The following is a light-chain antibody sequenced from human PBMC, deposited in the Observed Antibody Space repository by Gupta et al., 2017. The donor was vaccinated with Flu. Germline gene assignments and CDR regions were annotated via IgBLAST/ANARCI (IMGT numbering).Light chain of an antibody. Sequence: PSSLSASLGDRVTITCRASQSISTYLNWYQQRPGKAPKLLIYAAASLQSGVPSRFSGGGTGTDFTLIISNLQPEDFATYYCQQSYSVPLTFGQGTTVTI. J-gene: IGKJ1*01. V-gene: IGKV1-39*01. CDR2: AAA. CDR1: QSISTY. CDR3: QQSYSVPLT.